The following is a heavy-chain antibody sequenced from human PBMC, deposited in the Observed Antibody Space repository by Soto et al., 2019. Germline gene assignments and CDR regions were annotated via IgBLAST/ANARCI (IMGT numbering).Heavy chain of an antibody. V-gene: IGHV3-11*05. Sequence: QVQLVESGGDLVKPGGSLRLSCAASGFTFSDYYMSWIRQAPGKGLEWVSYISFSSSYTNYADSVKGRFTISRDNAKNSLSLQMNSLRAEDTAVYYCARDLYSSGWWFDYWGQGTLVTVSS. D-gene: IGHD6-19*01. J-gene: IGHJ4*02. CDR3: ARDLYSSGWWFDY. CDR2: ISFSSSYT. CDR1: GFTFSDYY.